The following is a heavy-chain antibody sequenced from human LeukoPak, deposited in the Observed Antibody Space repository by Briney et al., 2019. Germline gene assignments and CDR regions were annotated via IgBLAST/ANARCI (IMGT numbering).Heavy chain of an antibody. CDR1: GFTFDDYG. J-gene: IGHJ3*02. Sequence: GGSLRLSCAASGFTFDDYGMSWVRQAPGKGLEWVSGISGSGGNTYYADSVKGHFTISRDNSKNTLYLQMNSLRAEDTAVYYCAKDPDIVVVPAAQADAFDIWGQGTMVTVSS. D-gene: IGHD2-2*01. CDR3: AKDPDIVVVPAAQADAFDI. V-gene: IGHV3-23*01. CDR2: ISGSGGNT.